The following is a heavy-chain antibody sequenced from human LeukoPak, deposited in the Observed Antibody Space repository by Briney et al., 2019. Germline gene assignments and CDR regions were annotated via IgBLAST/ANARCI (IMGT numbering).Heavy chain of an antibody. CDR1: GGSISGSDYY. V-gene: IGHV4-39*07. CDR2: IYYSGRT. Sequence: SETLSLTCTVSGGSISGSDYYWGWIRQPPGKGLEWIGSIYYSGRTFYNPSLKSRVTISVDTSRNQFSLKLSSVTAADTAVYYCARHSSGYYYGEMDYFDYWGQGTLVTVSS. D-gene: IGHD3-22*01. J-gene: IGHJ4*02. CDR3: ARHSSGYYYGEMDYFDY.